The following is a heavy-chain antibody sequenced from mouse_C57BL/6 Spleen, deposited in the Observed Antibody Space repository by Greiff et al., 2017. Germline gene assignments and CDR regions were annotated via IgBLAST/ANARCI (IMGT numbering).Heavy chain of an antibody. CDR1: GFSLTSYG. V-gene: IGHV2-2*01. J-gene: IGHJ2*01. Sequence: VQLQESGPGLVQPSQSLSITCTVSGFSLTSYGVHWVRQCPGKGLEWLGVIWSGGSTDNNAAFISRLSISNDNSKSQVFFKMNSLQADDTAIYYCARGLNWDGGYFDYWGQGTTLTVSS. CDR2: IWSGGST. CDR3: ARGLNWDGGYFDY. D-gene: IGHD4-1*02.